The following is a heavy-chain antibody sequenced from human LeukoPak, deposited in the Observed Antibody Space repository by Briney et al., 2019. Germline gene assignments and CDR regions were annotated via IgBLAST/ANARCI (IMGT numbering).Heavy chain of an antibody. CDR1: GGSISSGGYS. J-gene: IGHJ4*02. D-gene: IGHD6-19*01. CDR2: IYQSGST. Sequence: PSQTLSLTCAVSGGSISSGGYSWSWILQPPGKVLEWIGYIYQSGSTYYNPSLKSRVTISVDRSKNQFSLKLSSVTAADTAVYYCARVKYTSGWHFDCWGQGTLVTVSS. V-gene: IGHV4-30-2*01. CDR3: ARVKYTSGWHFDC.